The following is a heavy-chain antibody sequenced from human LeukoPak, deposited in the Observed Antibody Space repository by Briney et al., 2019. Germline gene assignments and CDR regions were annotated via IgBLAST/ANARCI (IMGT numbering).Heavy chain of an antibody. CDR1: GYTFTTYG. CDR2: ISTYNGNP. CDR3: ARDSGRIAANFYY. Sequence: GASVEVSCKASGYTFTTYGISWVRQAPGQGLEWMGWISTYNGNPTYVQNLQGRVTMTTDTSTSTAYMELRSLRSDDTAVYYCARDSGRIAANFYYWGQGTLVTVSS. J-gene: IGHJ4*02. D-gene: IGHD6-13*01. V-gene: IGHV1-18*01.